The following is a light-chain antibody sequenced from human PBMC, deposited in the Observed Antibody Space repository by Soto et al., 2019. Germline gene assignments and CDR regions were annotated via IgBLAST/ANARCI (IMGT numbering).Light chain of an antibody. CDR2: GAS. V-gene: IGKV3-15*01. Sequence: EIVMTQSPATLSVSPGERATLSCRASQSVSSNLAWYQQKPGQTPRLLIYGASTRATGIPARFSGSGSGTEFTLTISSLQSEDFAVYYRQQYNNWPPITFGQGTKVEI. J-gene: IGKJ1*01. CDR3: QQYNNWPPIT. CDR1: QSVSSN.